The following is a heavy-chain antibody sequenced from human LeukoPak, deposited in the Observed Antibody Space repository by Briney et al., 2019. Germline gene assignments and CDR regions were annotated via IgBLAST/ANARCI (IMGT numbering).Heavy chain of an antibody. CDR2: INPNSGGT. CDR1: GYTFTGYY. J-gene: IGHJ6*02. V-gene: IGHV1-2*04. D-gene: IGHD3-10*01. Sequence: GASVKVSCKASGYTFTGYYMHWVRQAPGQGLEWVGWINPNSGGTNYAQKFQGWVTMTRDTSISTAYMELSRLRSDDTAVYYCARDKAAYYYGSGSYYPPYYYYGMDVWGQGTTVTVSS. CDR3: ARDKAAYYYGSGSYYPPYYYYGMDV.